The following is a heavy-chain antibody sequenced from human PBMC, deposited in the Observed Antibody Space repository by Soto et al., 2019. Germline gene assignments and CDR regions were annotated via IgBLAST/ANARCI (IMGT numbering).Heavy chain of an antibody. CDR3: AKAIESRTAMGRYYYYGMDV. V-gene: IGHV3-30*18. J-gene: IGHJ6*02. CDR1: GFTFSSYG. CDR2: ISYDGSNK. Sequence: QVQLVESGGGVVQPGRSLRLSCAASGFTFSSYGMHWVRQAPGKGLEWVAVISYDGSNKYYADSVKGRFTISRDNSKNTLYLQMNSLRAEDTAVYYCAKAIESRTAMGRYYYYGMDVWGQGTTVTVSS. D-gene: IGHD5-18*01.